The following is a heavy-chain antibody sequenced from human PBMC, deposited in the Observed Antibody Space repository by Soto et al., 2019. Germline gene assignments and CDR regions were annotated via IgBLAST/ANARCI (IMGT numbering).Heavy chain of an antibody. Sequence: GGSLRLSCAASGFTFSSYAMSWVRQAPGKGLEWVSAISGSGGSTYYADSVKGRFTISRDNSKNTLYLQMNSLRAEDTAVYYCAKTGLGVPAASPGYFDYWGQGTLVTVSS. D-gene: IGHD2-2*01. CDR2: ISGSGGST. CDR1: GFTFSSYA. CDR3: AKTGLGVPAASPGYFDY. J-gene: IGHJ4*02. V-gene: IGHV3-23*01.